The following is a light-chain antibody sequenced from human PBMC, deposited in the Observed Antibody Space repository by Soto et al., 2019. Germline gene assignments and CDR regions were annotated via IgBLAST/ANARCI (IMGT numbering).Light chain of an antibody. V-gene: IGKV3-20*01. CDR2: GIF. CDR1: QTISSDY. J-gene: IGKJ1*01. CDR3: EQYSNSPRT. Sequence: GTLSLSPGERATISCRATQTISSDYLAWYQQKPGQAPRLLIYGIFNRATGIPDRFSASGSGTDFTLTISRLEPEDFAVYYCEQYSNSPRTFGQGTKVDIK.